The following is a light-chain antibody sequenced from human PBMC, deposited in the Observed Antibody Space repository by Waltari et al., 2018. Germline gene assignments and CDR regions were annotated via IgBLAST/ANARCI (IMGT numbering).Light chain of an antibody. J-gene: IGLJ3*02. CDR3: CSYVGSNIYWV. CDR1: SSDVGGYNY. V-gene: IGLV2-11*01. Sequence: QSALTQPRSVSGSPGQSVTIPCTGTSSDVGGYNYVSWYQHHPDKAPKLIIYDINKRPSGVPDRFSGSKSGNTASLTISGLQAEDEADYYCCSYVGSNIYWVFGGGTKLTVL. CDR2: DIN.